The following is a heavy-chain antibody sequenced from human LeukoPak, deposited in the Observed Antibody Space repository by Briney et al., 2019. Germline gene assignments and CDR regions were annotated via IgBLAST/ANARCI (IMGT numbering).Heavy chain of an antibody. CDR1: GYTFIGYY. CDR3: ARALSSVNIDY. V-gene: IGHV1-2*02. J-gene: IGHJ4*02. Sequence: GASVKVSCKASGYTFIGYYIHWVRQAPGQGVEWLGWSNPNSGVTTYAQKFQGRVTMTRDRSISKAYMELSRLRFDDTAFYYCARALSSVNIDYWGQGTLVTVPS. CDR2: SNPNSGVT.